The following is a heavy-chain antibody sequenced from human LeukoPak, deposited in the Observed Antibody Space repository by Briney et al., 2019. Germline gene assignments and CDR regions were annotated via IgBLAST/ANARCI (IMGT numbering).Heavy chain of an antibody. Sequence: ASVKVSCKASGYTFTSYGISWVRQAPGQGLVWMGWIGAYNGNTNYAQKLQGRVTMTTDTSTSTAYMELRSLRSDDTAVYYCARSSSRGWFDPWGQGTLVTVSS. V-gene: IGHV1-18*01. J-gene: IGHJ5*02. CDR2: IGAYNGNT. CDR3: ARSSSRGWFDP. CDR1: GYTFTSYG. D-gene: IGHD2-2*01.